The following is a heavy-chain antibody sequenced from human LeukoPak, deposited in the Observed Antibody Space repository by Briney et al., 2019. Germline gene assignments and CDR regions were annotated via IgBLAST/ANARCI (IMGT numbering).Heavy chain of an antibody. CDR1: GDSISSGGYY. Sequence: NPSETLSLTCTVSGDSISSGGYYWSWIRQHPGKGLEWIGHIYYSGSTYYNPSLKSRVTISVDTSKNQFSLKLSSVTAADTAVYYCARATSYGDSLFDYWGQGTLVTVSS. J-gene: IGHJ4*02. V-gene: IGHV4-31*03. CDR2: IYYSGST. CDR3: ARATSYGDSLFDY. D-gene: IGHD4-17*01.